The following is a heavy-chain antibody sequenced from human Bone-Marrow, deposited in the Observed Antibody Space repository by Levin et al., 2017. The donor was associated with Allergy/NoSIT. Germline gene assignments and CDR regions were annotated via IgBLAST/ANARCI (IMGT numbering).Heavy chain of an antibody. V-gene: IGHV4-38-2*02. D-gene: IGHD6-13*01. CDR3: VRGVAAAALYYYGMDV. J-gene: IGHJ6*02. CDR1: GYSISSGYY. Sequence: SSETLSLTCTVSGYSISSGYYWGWIRQPPGKGLEWIGSIYHSGNTYYNPSLKSRVTISLDTSNNQFSLKLSSVTAADTAVYYCVRGVAAAALYYYGMDVWGQGTTVTVS. CDR2: IYHSGNT.